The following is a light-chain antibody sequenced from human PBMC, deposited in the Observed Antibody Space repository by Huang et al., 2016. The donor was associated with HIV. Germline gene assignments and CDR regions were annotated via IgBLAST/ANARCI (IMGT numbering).Light chain of an antibody. Sequence: DIVMTQSPDSLAVSLGERATINCKSSQSVLYSAKNKNYLAWYQQKPGQPPKLLIYGASTRESGVPDRFSGSGSGTDFTLTISSLQAEDVAVYYCQQYFSTPQTFGQGTKVEIK. J-gene: IGKJ1*01. CDR2: GAS. CDR3: QQYFSTPQT. CDR1: QSVLYSAKNKNY. V-gene: IGKV4-1*01.